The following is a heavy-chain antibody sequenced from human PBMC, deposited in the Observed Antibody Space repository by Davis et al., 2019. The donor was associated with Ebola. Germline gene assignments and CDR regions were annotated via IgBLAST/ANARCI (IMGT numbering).Heavy chain of an antibody. V-gene: IGHV3-15*01. CDR1: GFTLSNAW. D-gene: IGHD3-10*01. CDR3: TTRVVWRTVRGIDY. Sequence: GESLKISCAVSGFTLSNAWMNWVRQAPGKGLEWVGHIKSKTEGGTTDYAAPVKGRFTISRDDSKNTLYLQMNSLKTEDTAVYYCTTRVVWRTVRGIDYWGQGTLVTVSS. J-gene: IGHJ4*02. CDR2: IKSKTEGGTT.